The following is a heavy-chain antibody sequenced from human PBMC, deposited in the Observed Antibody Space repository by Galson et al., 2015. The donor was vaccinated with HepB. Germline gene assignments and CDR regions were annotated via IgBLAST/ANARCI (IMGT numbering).Heavy chain of an antibody. CDR1: GGSISSSSYY. D-gene: IGHD1-26*01. CDR3: ARDSVGATEDAFDI. V-gene: IGHV4-39*07. CDR2: IYYSGST. J-gene: IGHJ3*02. Sequence: ETLSLTCTVSGGSISSSSYYWGWIRQPPGKGLEWIGSIYYSGSTYYNPSLKSRVTISVDTSKNQFSLKLSSVTAADTAVYYCARDSVGATEDAFDIWGQGTMVTVSS.